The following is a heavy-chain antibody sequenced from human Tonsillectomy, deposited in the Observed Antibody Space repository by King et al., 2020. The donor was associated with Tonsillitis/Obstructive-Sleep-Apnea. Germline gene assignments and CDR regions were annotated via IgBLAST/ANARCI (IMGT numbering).Heavy chain of an antibody. CDR1: GFSLSTSGVG. D-gene: IGHD3-3*01. V-gene: IGHV2-5*02. CDR3: PHRGSQYDLFWSGPPGGYFYY. CDR2: IYWDDDK. Sequence: TLKESGPTLVKPTQTLTLTCTFSGFSLSTSGVGVGWIRQPPGKALEWLALIYWDDDKRYSPSLKSRLTITKDTSKNQVVLTMTNIDPMDTATYYCPHRGSQYDLFWSGPPGGYFYYWGQGTLVTVSS. J-gene: IGHJ4*02.